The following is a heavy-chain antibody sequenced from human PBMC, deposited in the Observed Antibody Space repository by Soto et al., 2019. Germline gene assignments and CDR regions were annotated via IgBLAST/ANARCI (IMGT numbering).Heavy chain of an antibody. Sequence: SCKASGFTFSDYYMSWIRQAPGKGLEWVSYISSSSSYTNYADSVKGRFTISRDNAKNSLYLQMNSLRAEDTAVYYCARDHSGYDSDSSAFDIWGQGTMVTVSS. CDR1: GFTFSDYY. CDR3: ARDHSGYDSDSSAFDI. CDR2: ISSSSSYT. D-gene: IGHD5-12*01. V-gene: IGHV3-11*06. J-gene: IGHJ3*02.